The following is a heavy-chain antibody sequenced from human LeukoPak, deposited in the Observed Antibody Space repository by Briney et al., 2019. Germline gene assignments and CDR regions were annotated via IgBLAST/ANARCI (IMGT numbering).Heavy chain of an antibody. CDR2: IYSGDST. Sequence: GGSLRLSCAASGFTVSSNYMRWVRQAPGKGLEWVSVIYSGDSTYYADSVKGRFTISRDNSKNTLYLQMNSLRAEDTAVYYCARGPRITIFGVVIPRFDYWGQGTLVTVSS. D-gene: IGHD3-3*01. J-gene: IGHJ4*02. CDR3: ARGPRITIFGVVIPRFDY. V-gene: IGHV3-53*01. CDR1: GFTVSSNY.